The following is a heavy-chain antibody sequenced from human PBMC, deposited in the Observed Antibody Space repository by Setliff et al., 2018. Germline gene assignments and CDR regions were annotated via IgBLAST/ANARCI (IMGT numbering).Heavy chain of an antibody. CDR2: ISAYNGNT. D-gene: IGHD7-27*01. CDR1: GYTFTSYG. Sequence: ASVKVSCKASGYTFTSYGISWVRQAPGQGLEWMGWISAYNGNTNYAQKLQGRVTMTTDTSTSTAYMELGSLSSDDTAMYYCARPSHWDNALDIWGQGTMVTVSS. J-gene: IGHJ3*02. CDR3: ARPSHWDNALDI. V-gene: IGHV1-18*01.